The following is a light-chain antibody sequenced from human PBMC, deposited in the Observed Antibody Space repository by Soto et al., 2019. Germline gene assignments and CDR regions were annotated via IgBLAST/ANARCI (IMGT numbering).Light chain of an antibody. CDR3: QAYDSRSASKV. CDR1: SSNIGAGYD. Sequence: QSVLTQPPSVSGAPGQRVTISCTGSSSNIGAGYDVHWYQQLPETAPKLLIYGNTNRPSGVPDRFSGSKSDTSASLAITRLQAEDEADYYCQAYDSRSASKVFGSGTKVTVL. J-gene: IGLJ1*01. CDR2: GNT. V-gene: IGLV1-40*01.